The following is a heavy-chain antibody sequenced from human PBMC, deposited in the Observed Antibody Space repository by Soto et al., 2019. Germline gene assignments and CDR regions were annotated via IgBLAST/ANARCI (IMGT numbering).Heavy chain of an antibody. CDR1: GYTFTSYG. J-gene: IGHJ4*02. CDR3: ARDPESCSGGSCQDSIFDY. Sequence: QVQLVQSGAEVKKPGASVKVSCKASGYTFTSYGISWVRQAPGQGLEWMGWISAYNGNTNYAQKLQGRVTMTTDTPTSTAYMELRSLRSDDTAVYYWARDPESCSGGSCQDSIFDYWGQGTLVTVSS. CDR2: ISAYNGNT. D-gene: IGHD2-15*01. V-gene: IGHV1-18*01.